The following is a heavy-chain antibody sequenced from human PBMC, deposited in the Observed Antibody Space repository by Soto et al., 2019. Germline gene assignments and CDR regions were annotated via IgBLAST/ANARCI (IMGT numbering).Heavy chain of an antibody. CDR2: ISYDGSNK. CDR3: AKDVVVGATTGLGDYYYYYGMDV. V-gene: IGHV3-30*18. D-gene: IGHD1-26*01. CDR1: GFTFSSYG. Sequence: PGGSVRLSCAASGFTFSSYGMHWVRQAPGKGLEWVAVISYDGSNKYYADSVKGRFTISRDNSKNTLYLQMNSLRAEDTAVYYCAKDVVVGATTGLGDYYYYYGMDVWGQGTTVTVSS. J-gene: IGHJ6*02.